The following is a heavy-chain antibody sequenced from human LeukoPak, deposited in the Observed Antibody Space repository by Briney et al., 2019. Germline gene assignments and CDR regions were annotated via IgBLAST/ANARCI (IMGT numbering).Heavy chain of an antibody. J-gene: IGHJ4*02. CDR1: GGSISGYY. V-gene: IGHV4-34*01. D-gene: IGHD3-10*01. CDR2: INHSGST. Sequence: SETLSLTCAVYGGSISGYYWSWIRQPPGKGLEWIGEINHSGSTNYNPSLKSRVTISVDTSKNQFSLKLSSVTAADTAVYYCARGSRWSGVRGYYFDYWGQGTLVTVSS. CDR3: ARGSRWSGVRGYYFDY.